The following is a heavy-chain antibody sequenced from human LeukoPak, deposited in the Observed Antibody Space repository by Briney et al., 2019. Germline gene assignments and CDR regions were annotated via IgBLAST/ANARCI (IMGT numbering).Heavy chain of an antibody. V-gene: IGHV3-30-3*01. J-gene: IGHJ4*02. CDR2: ISYDGSNK. CDR1: GFTFSSYA. Sequence: PGGSLRLSCAASGFTFSSYAMHWVRQAPGKGLEWVAVISYDGSNKYYADSVKGRFTISRDNSKNTLYLQMNSLRAEDTAVYYCARDLALDYDFWSGYPYYFDYWGQGTLVTVSS. CDR3: ARDLALDYDFWSGYPYYFDY. D-gene: IGHD3-3*01.